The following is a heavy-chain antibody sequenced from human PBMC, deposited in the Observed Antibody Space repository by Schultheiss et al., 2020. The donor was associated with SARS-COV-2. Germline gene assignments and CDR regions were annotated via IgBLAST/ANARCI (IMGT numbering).Heavy chain of an antibody. Sequence: SETLSLTCTVSGGSVSSSSYYWGWIRQPPGKGLEWIGYIYYSGSTNYNPSLKSRVTISVDTSKNQFSLKLNSVTAADTAVYYCARDSGYCTGGSCYDRPVYNWFDPWGQGILVTVSS. D-gene: IGHD2-15*01. J-gene: IGHJ5*02. CDR3: ARDSGYCTGGSCYDRPVYNWFDP. CDR1: GGSVSSSSYY. CDR2: IYYSGST. V-gene: IGHV4-61*01.